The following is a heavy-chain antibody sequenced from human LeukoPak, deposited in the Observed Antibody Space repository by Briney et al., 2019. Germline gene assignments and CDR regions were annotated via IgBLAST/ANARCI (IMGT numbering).Heavy chain of an antibody. D-gene: IGHD2/OR15-2a*01. CDR1: GFTFTDYY. Sequence: GGSLRLSCAASGFTFTDYYLSWIRQAPGKGLEWISSISSTGSIIHYADSVKGRFTISKDIAKNSLYLQMNSLRAEDTAVYYCAREPTYGNIFDYWGQGTLVTVSS. V-gene: IGHV3-11*01. CDR2: ISSTGSII. CDR3: AREPTYGNIFDY. J-gene: IGHJ4*02.